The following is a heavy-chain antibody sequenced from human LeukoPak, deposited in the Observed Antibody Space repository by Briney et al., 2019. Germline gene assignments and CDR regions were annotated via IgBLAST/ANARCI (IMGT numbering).Heavy chain of an antibody. D-gene: IGHD1-26*01. V-gene: IGHV3-20*04. CDR1: GFTFDDYG. CDR3: ARDRTATAMDAFDI. CDR2: INWNGGST. J-gene: IGHJ3*02. Sequence: RAGGSLRLSCAASGFTFDDYGMSWVRQAPGKVLEWVSGINWNGGSTGYADSVKGRFTISRDNAKNSLYLQMNSLRAEDTALYYCARDRTATAMDAFDIWGQGTMVTVSS.